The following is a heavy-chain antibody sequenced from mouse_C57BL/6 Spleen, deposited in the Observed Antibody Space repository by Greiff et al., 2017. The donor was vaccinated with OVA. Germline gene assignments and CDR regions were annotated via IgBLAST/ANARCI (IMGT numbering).Heavy chain of an antibody. CDR1: GYTFTDYE. Sequence: VQLQESGAELVRPGASVTLSCKASGYTFTDYEMHWVKQTPVHGLEWIGAIDPETGGTAYNQKFKGKAILTADKPSSTAYMELRSLTSEDSAVYYCFLRAMDYWGQGTSVTVSS. CDR3: FLRAMDY. J-gene: IGHJ4*01. CDR2: IDPETGGT. V-gene: IGHV1-15*01.